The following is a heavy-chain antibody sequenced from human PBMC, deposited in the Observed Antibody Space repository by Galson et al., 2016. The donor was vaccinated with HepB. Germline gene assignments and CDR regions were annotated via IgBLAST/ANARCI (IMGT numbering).Heavy chain of an antibody. CDR3: ARGDIVGAIFDY. V-gene: IGHV3-21*01. CDR2: ISSSSSYI. D-gene: IGHD1-26*01. J-gene: IGHJ4*02. Sequence: SLRLSCAASGFTFSSYSMNWARQAPGKGLEWVSSISSSSSYIYYADSVKGRFTISRDNAKNSLYLQMSSLRAEDTAVYYCARGDIVGAIFDYWGQGTLVTVSS. CDR1: GFTFSSYS.